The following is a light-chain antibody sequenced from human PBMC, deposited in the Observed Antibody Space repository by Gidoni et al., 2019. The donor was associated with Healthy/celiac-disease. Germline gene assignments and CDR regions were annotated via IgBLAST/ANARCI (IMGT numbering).Light chain of an antibody. CDR3: NSRDSSGNDVV. Sequence: SSELTQDPAVSVALGQTVRITCQGDSLRSYYASWYQQKPGQAPVLVIYGKNNRPSGIPDRFSGSSSGNTASFTITGAQAEDEADYYCNSRDSSGNDVVFGGGTKLTVL. CDR2: GKN. V-gene: IGLV3-19*01. CDR1: SLRSYY. J-gene: IGLJ2*01.